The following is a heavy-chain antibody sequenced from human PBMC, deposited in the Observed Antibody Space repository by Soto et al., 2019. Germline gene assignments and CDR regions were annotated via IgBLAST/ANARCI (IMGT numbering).Heavy chain of an antibody. CDR2: IIPIFGTA. V-gene: IGHV1-69*13. J-gene: IGHJ6*02. D-gene: IGHD6-6*01. CDR3: ARDRDSSSSNGMDV. CDR1: GGTFSSYA. Sequence: SVKVSCKASGGTFSSYAISWVRQAPGQGLEWMGGIIPIFGTANYAQKFQGRVTITADEFTSTAYMELSSLRSEDTAVYYCARDRDSSSSNGMDVWGQGTTVTVSS.